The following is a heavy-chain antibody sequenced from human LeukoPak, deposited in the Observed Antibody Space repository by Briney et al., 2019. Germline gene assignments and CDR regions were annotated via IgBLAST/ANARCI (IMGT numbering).Heavy chain of an antibody. CDR1: GGTFSSYA. V-gene: IGHV3-23*01. CDR3: AKVGIKFCSGGSCYSNRYFDP. J-gene: IGHJ2*01. CDR2: IDTSGAST. Sequence: GASVKVSCKASGGTFSSYAMSWVRQAPGKGLEWVSAIDTSGASTYYADSVKGRFTISRDNSKNTLYLQMNSLRAEDTAVYYCAKVGIKFCSGGSCYSNRYFDPWGRGTLVTVSS. D-gene: IGHD2-15*01.